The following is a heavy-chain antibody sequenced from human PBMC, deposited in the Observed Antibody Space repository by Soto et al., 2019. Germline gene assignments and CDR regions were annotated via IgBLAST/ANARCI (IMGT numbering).Heavy chain of an antibody. CDR1: GGTFNRYA. CDR3: AQTLGSAVAGPGRFDL. V-gene: IGHV1-69*12. CDR2: ITPMFGIG. J-gene: IGHJ2*01. D-gene: IGHD6-19*01. Sequence: QVQLVQSGAEVKKPGSSVKVSCKASGGTFNRYAISWLRQAPGQGLEWMGGITPMFGIGNYAQKFQGRVTITAEESTTTVHMELRRLTCEDTAVYYCAQTLGSAVAGPGRFDLWGRGTRVIVSS.